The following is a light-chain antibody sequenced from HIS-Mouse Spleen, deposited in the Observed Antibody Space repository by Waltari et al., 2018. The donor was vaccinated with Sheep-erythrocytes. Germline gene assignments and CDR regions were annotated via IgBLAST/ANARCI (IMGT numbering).Light chain of an antibody. Sequence: QSALTQPASVSGSPGQSVTISCTGTSSDVGGYNYVSWYQQHPGKAPKLMIYDVSKRPSGVPDRFSGSKSGNTASLTIFGLQAEDEADYYCCSYAGSYNHVFATGTKLTVL. J-gene: IGLJ1*01. CDR2: DVS. CDR1: SSDVGGYNY. V-gene: IGLV2-11*01. CDR3: CSYAGSYNHV.